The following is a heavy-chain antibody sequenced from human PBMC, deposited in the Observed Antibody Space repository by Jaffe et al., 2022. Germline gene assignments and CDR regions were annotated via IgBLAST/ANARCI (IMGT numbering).Heavy chain of an antibody. V-gene: IGHV4-34*01. CDR1: GGSFSGYY. CDR2: INHSGST. Sequence: QVQLQQWGAGLLKPSETLSLTCAVYGGSFSGYYWSWIRQPPGKGLEWIGEINHSGSTNYNPSLKSRVTISVDTSKNQFSLKLSSVTAADTAVYYCARVGRRSAPTSRYFQHWGQGTLVTVSS. D-gene: IGHD1-26*01. J-gene: IGHJ1*01. CDR3: ARVGRRSAPTSRYFQH.